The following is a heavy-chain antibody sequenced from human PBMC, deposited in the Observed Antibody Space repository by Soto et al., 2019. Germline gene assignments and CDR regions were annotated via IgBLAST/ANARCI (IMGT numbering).Heavy chain of an antibody. CDR1: RGSIISGTNC. CDR3: ARHEAGWYFDS. Sequence: PSVIRSLTCPVSRGSIISGTNCWAWIRQPPGKGLEWIANIYYSGSTFYNPSLKSRVTISLDTSKNQFSLKLRSVTAADTAVYYCARHEAGWYFDSWGQGTLVTVSS. J-gene: IGHJ4*02. D-gene: IGHD6-25*01. CDR2: IYYSGST. V-gene: IGHV4-39*01.